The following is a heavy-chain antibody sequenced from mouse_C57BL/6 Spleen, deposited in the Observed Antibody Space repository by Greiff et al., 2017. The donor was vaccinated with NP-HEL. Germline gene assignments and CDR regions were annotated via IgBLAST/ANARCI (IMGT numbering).Heavy chain of an antibody. V-gene: IGHV5-17*01. CDR2: ISSGSSTI. J-gene: IGHJ2*01. CDR3: AREKRNIYSVYFDY. D-gene: IGHD1-1*01. Sequence: EVMLVESGGGLVKPGGSLKLSCAASGFTFSDYGMHWVRQAPEKGLEWVAYISSGSSTIYYADTVKGRFTISRDNAKNTLFLQMTSLRSEDTAMYDCAREKRNIYSVYFDYWGQGTTLTVSS. CDR1: GFTFSDYG.